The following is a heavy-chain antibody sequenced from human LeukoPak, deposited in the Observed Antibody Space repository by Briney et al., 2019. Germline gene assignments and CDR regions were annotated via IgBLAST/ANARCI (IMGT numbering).Heavy chain of an antibody. CDR2: INHSGGT. CDR3: ARGRALVD. J-gene: IGHJ2*01. D-gene: IGHD1-26*01. V-gene: IGHV4-34*01. CDR1: GGSFSGYY. Sequence: SETLSLTCTVYGGSFSGYYWSWIRQPPGKGLEWIGEINHSGGTNYNPSLKSQVTISFDTSKNQFSLKLTSVTAADTAVYYCARGRALVDWGRGTLVTVSS.